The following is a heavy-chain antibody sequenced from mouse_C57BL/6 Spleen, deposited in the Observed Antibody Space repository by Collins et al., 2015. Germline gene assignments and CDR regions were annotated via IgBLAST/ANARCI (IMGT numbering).Heavy chain of an antibody. Sequence: EVQLVESGGGLVKPGGPLKLSCAASGFTFSSYAMSWVRQTPEKRLEWVATITSGGTYTYYPDSVRGRFTISRDNAKNTLYLQMSSLRSEDTAMYYCARQETRDYWGQGTTLTVSS. CDR2: ITSGGTYT. CDR3: ARQETRDY. CDR1: GFTFSSYA. V-gene: IGHV5-9-3*01. J-gene: IGHJ2*01.